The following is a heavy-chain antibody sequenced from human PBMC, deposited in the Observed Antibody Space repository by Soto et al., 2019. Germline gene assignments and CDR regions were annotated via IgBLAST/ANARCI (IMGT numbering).Heavy chain of an antibody. Sequence: QVQLQESGPGLVKPSETLSLTCPVSGGSITPSYWSWIRQPPGKRLEWIGYISSSGFTNYNPSLNSRVTISVDTSKNQFSLKLSSVTAADTAVYYCVRDCYSSSCFDLWGQGTLVTVSS. CDR3: VRDCYSSSCFDL. CDR1: GGSITPSY. D-gene: IGHD6-13*01. J-gene: IGHJ4*02. V-gene: IGHV4-59*01. CDR2: ISSSGFT.